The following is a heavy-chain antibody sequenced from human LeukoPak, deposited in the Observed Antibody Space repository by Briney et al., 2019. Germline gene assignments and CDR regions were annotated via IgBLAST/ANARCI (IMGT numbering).Heavy chain of an antibody. V-gene: IGHV2-5*02. Sequence: SGPTLVKPPQTLTLTCTFSGFSLSTSGVGVGWIRQPPGKALEWLALIYWDDDKRYSPSLKSRLTITKDTSKNQVVLTMTNMDPVDTATYYCARTPDPYYFDYWGQGTLVTVSS. CDR2: IYWDDDK. J-gene: IGHJ4*02. CDR1: GFSLSTSGVG. CDR3: ARTPDPYYFDY.